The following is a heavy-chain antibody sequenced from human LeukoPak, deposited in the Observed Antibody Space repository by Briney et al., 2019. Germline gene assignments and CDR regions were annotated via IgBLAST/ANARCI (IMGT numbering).Heavy chain of an antibody. J-gene: IGHJ3*02. D-gene: IGHD3-16*01. CDR2: IYHSGST. V-gene: IGHV4-30-2*01. CDR3: ARDGGWGNAFDI. CDR1: GGSISSGGYY. Sequence: SQTLSLTCTVPGGSISSGGYYWSWIRQPPGKGLEWIGYIYHSGSTYYNPSLKSRVTISVDRSKNQFSLKLSSVTAADTAVYYCARDGGWGNAFDIWGQGTMVTVSS.